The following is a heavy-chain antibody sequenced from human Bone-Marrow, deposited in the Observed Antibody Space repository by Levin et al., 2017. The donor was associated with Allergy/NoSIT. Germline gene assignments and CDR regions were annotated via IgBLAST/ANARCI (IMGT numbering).Heavy chain of an antibody. V-gene: IGHV3-30-3*01. CDR3: ARGGAGDDDQRFDP. CDR2: ISYDGSNK. Sequence: GGSLRLSCAASGFTFSSYAMHWVRQAPGKGLEWVAVISYDGSNKDYADSVKGRFTISRDNSKNTLYLQMNSLRAEDTAVYYCARGGAGDDDQRFDPWGQGTLVTVSS. CDR1: GFTFSSYA. J-gene: IGHJ5*02. D-gene: IGHD2-21*02.